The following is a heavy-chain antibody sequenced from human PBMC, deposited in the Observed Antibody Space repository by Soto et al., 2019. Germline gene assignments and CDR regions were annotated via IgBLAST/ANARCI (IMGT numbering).Heavy chain of an antibody. V-gene: IGHV1-69*02. J-gene: IGHJ5*02. CDR2: IIPILGIA. CDR1: GGTFSSYT. CDR3: ARHACCCSSTSCADKNWFDP. Sequence: GASVKVSCKASGGTFSSYTISWVRQAPGQGLEWMGRIIPILGIANYAQKFQGRVTITADKSTSTAYMELSSLRSEDTAMYYCARHACCCSSTSCADKNWFDPWGQGTLVTVSS. D-gene: IGHD2-2*01.